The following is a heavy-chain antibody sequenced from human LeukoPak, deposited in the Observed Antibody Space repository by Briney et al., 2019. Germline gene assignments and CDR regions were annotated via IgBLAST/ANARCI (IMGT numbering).Heavy chain of an antibody. J-gene: IGHJ6*03. CDR3: ARENRYCSSTSCSYYYYMDV. V-gene: IGHV4-59*01. D-gene: IGHD2-2*01. CDR2: IYYMGST. Sequence: SETLSLTCTVSGGSISSYYWSWIRQPPGKGLEWIGDIYYMGSTNYNPSLKSRGTISVDTSKNQFSLKLSSVTAADTAVYYCARENRYCSSTSCSYYYYMDVWGKGTTVTVSS. CDR1: GGSISSYY.